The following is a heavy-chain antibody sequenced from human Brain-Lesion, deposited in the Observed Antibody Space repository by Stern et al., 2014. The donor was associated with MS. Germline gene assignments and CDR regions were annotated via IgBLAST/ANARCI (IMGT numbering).Heavy chain of an antibody. V-gene: IGHV4-61*02. Sequence: DQLVESGPGLVKPSQTLSLSCTVSGGSISSGGYYWSWIRQPAGKGLEWIGRIFNSGSTSYNPSPKSRVTHSIDTSKNQFSLRLNSMTAADTAVYYCARGRVVPGFQYYATDVWGQGTTVIVSS. CDR2: IFNSGST. J-gene: IGHJ6*02. CDR1: GGSISSGGYY. D-gene: IGHD2-2*01. CDR3: ARGRVVPGFQYYATDV.